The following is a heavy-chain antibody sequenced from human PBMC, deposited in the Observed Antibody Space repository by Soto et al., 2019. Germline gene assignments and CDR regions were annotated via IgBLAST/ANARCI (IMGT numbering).Heavy chain of an antibody. CDR2: IYYSGST. CDR1: GGSISSGEYY. V-gene: IGHV4-30-4*01. Sequence: PSETLSLTCTVSGGSISSGEYYWSWIRQPPGKGLEWIGYIYYSGSTYYNPSLKSRVTISVDTSKNQFSLKLSSVTAADTAVYYCARAVSDLVPAAIPSTGWFDPWGQGTLVTVSS. J-gene: IGHJ5*02. CDR3: ARAVSDLVPAAIPSTGWFDP. D-gene: IGHD2-2*01.